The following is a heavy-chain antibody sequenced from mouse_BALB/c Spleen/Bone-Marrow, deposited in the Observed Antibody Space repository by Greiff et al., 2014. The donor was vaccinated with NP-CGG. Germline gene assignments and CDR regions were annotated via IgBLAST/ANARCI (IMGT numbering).Heavy chain of an antibody. CDR2: IDPANGNT. CDR1: GFNIKDTY. CDR3: ARSRWLGAMDY. V-gene: IGHV14-3*02. J-gene: IGHJ4*01. Sequence: VHVKQSGAELVKPGASVKLSCTASGFNIKDTYMHWVKQRPEQGLEWIGRIDPANGNTKYDPKFQGKATITADTSSNTAYLQLSSLTSEDTAVYYCARSRWLGAMDYWGQGTSVTVPA. D-gene: IGHD1-1*02.